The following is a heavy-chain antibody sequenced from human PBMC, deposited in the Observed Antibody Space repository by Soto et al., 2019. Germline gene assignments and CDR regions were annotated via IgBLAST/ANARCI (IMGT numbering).Heavy chain of an antibody. Sequence: VESLKISCKGSGYIFTSYWISWLLQMPVKGLEWMGRIDPSDSYTNYSPSFQGHVTISADKSISTAYLQWSSLKASDTAMYYCAVSTYYYDSSGTGDYWGQGTLVTVSS. CDR1: GYIFTSYW. J-gene: IGHJ4*02. D-gene: IGHD3-22*01. CDR3: AVSTYYYDSSGTGDY. CDR2: IDPSDSYT. V-gene: IGHV5-10-1*01.